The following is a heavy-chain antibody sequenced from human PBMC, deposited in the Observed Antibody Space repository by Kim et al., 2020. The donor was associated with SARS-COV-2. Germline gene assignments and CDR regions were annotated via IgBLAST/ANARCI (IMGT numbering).Heavy chain of an antibody. J-gene: IGHJ2*01. CDR1: GYTLTELS. Sequence: ASVKVSCKVSGYTLTELSMHWVRQAPGKGLEWMGGFDPEDGETIYAQKFQGRVTMTEDTSTDTAYMELSSLRSEDTAVYYCATTVTTVTTRLYWYFDLWGRGTLVTVSS. V-gene: IGHV1-24*01. CDR2: FDPEDGET. D-gene: IGHD4-17*01. CDR3: ATTVTTVTTRLYWYFDL.